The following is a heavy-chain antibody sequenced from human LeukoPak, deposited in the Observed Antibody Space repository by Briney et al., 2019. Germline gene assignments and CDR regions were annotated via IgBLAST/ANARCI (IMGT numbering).Heavy chain of an antibody. D-gene: IGHD3-22*01. Sequence: GASVKVSCKASGYTFTSYSITWMRQVPGQGLEWMGWTTPKGNTDYAQNVQGRVTLTTDTSTSTVYMELGSLRSDDTAVYYCARADVKTSSGYSRYWGQGTLLTVSS. CDR2: TTPKGNT. CDR1: GYTFTSYS. CDR3: ARADVKTSSGYSRY. J-gene: IGHJ1*01. V-gene: IGHV1-18*01.